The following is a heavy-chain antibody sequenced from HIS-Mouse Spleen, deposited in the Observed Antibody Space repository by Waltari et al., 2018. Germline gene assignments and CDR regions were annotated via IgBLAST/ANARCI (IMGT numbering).Heavy chain of an antibody. D-gene: IGHD6-13*01. CDR2: IYYSGST. V-gene: IGHV4-39*07. CDR1: GGSISSSSYY. CDR3: ARESPYSSSWYDGYFDL. J-gene: IGHJ2*01. Sequence: QLQLQESGPGLVKPSETLSLTCTVSGGSISSSSYYWGWIRQPPGKGLEWIGGIYYSGSTHYNPSLKSGGTISVDTSKNQFSLKLSSVTAADTAVYYCARESPYSSSWYDGYFDLWGRGTLVTVSS.